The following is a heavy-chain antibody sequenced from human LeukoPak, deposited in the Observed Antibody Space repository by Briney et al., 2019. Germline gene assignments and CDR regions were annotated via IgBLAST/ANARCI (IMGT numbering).Heavy chain of an antibody. D-gene: IGHD6-19*01. CDR2: IGTAGDT. V-gene: IGHV3-13*01. J-gene: IGHJ2*01. CDR1: GFTFSSYD. CDR3: ARSRCDNSGWCYWYFDL. Sequence: HPGGSLRLSCAASGFTFSSYDMHWVRQATGKGLEWVSAIGTAGDTFYPGSVKGRFTISRENAKNSLYLQMNSLRAGDTAVYYYARSRCDNSGWCYWYFDLWGRGTLVTVSS.